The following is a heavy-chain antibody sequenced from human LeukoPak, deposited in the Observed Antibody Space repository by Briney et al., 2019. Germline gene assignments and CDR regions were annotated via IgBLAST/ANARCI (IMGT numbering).Heavy chain of an antibody. Sequence: GGSLRLSCAASGFTFSSYAMSWVRQAPGKGLEWVSAISGSGGSTYYADSVKGRFTISRDNSKNTLYLQMNSLRAEDTAVYYCAKGKMSGSPRGTAFDIWGQGTMATVSS. CDR2: ISGSGGST. CDR1: GFTFSSYA. D-gene: IGHD3-10*01. V-gene: IGHV3-23*01. J-gene: IGHJ3*02. CDR3: AKGKMSGSPRGTAFDI.